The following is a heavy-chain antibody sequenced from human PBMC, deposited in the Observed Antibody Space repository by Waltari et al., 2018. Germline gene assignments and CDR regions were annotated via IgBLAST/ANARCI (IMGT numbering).Heavy chain of an antibody. CDR1: GGTFSSYT. J-gene: IGHJ2*01. V-gene: IGHV1-69*02. CDR2: IIPILGIA. D-gene: IGHD6-6*01. CDR3: ARSKSNWYFDL. Sequence: QVQLVQSGAEVKKPGSSVNVSCKASGGTFSSYTISWVRQAPGQGLEWMGRIIPILGIANYAQKFQGRVTITADKSTSTAYMELSSLRSEDTAVYYCARSKSNWYFDLWGRGTLVTVSS.